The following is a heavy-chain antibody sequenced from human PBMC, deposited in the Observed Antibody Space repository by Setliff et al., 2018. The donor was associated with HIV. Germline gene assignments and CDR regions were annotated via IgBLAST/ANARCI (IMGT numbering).Heavy chain of an antibody. D-gene: IGHD2-8*01. CDR2: IYTSGST. CDR3: ARDAPTVYANGWFDP. V-gene: IGHV4-61*09. J-gene: IGHJ5*02. Sequence: PSETLSLTCTVSGGSISSGSYYWSWMRQPAGKGLEWIGHIYTSGSTNYNPSLKSRVTISVDTSKNQFSLKLSSVTAADTAVYYCARDAPTVYANGWFDPWGQGTLVTVSS. CDR1: GGSISSGSYY.